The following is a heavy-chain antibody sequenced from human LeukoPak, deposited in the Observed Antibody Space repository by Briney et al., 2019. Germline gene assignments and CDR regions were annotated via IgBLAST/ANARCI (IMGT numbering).Heavy chain of an antibody. J-gene: IGHJ4*02. CDR3: AKDFGSGWYSYYFDY. Sequence: GGSLRLSCAASGFTFSSYWMSWVRQAPGKGLEWVANIKQDGSEKYYVDSVKGRFTISRDNAKNSLYLQMNSLRAEDTAVYYCAKDFGSGWYSYYFDYWGQGTLVTVSS. D-gene: IGHD6-19*01. V-gene: IGHV3-7*01. CDR2: IKQDGSEK. CDR1: GFTFSSYW.